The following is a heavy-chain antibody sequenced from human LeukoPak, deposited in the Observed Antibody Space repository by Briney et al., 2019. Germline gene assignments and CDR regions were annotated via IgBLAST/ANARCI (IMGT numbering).Heavy chain of an antibody. J-gene: IGHJ4*02. CDR3: AKDRYGYDSSGYYFDY. V-gene: IGHV3-30*18. Sequence: GGSLRLSCAASGFTFSSYGMPWVRQAPGKGLEWVAVISYDGSNKYYADSVKGRFTISRDNSKNTLYLQMNSLRAEDTAVYYCAKDRYGYDSSGYYFDYWGQGTLVTVSS. D-gene: IGHD3-22*01. CDR2: ISYDGSNK. CDR1: GFTFSSYG.